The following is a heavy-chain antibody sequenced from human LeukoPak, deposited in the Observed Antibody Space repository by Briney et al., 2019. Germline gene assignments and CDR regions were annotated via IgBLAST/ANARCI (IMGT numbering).Heavy chain of an antibody. Sequence: PSETLSLTCAVYGGSFSGYYWSWIRQPPGKGLEWIGEINHSGSTNYNPSLKSRVTISVDTSKNQFSLKLSSVTAADTAVYYCARGGISRMDVWGQGTTVTVSS. J-gene: IGHJ6*02. D-gene: IGHD2-15*01. CDR2: INHSGST. CDR3: ARGGISRMDV. V-gene: IGHV4-34*01. CDR1: GGSFSGYY.